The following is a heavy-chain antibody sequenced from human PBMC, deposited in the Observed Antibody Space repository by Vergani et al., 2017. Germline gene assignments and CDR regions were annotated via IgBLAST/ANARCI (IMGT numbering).Heavy chain of an antibody. D-gene: IGHD3-9*01. J-gene: IGHJ6*02. CDR3: ARVMYRDXASTGYRLEGMDI. Sequence: QVQLEESGPGLVKPSETLSLTCTVSGGSFNTYYWSWIRQSPGPGLEWIGYIYFTGSTNYNPSLNSRVTMSVDTSKNQFSLKLKSVTAADTAVYFCARVMYRDXASTGYRLEGMDIWGQGTTVTISS. CDR1: GGSFNTYY. V-gene: IGHV4-59*13. CDR2: IYFTGST.